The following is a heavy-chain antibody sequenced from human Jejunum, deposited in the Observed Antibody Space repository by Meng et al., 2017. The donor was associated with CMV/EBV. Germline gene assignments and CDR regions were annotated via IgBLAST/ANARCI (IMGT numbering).Heavy chain of an antibody. CDR3: ASGTRSGTSAIDY. CDR1: GFTFSNFN. Sequence: SGFTFSNFNMAWVRQAPGRGLEWVSSIGSIGSYKYYADSVRGRFTISRDNAKNSLYLQMNSLRAEDTGVYYCASGTRSGTSAIDYWGQGTLVTVSS. V-gene: IGHV3-21*01. J-gene: IGHJ4*02. CDR2: IGSIGSYK. D-gene: IGHD1-26*01.